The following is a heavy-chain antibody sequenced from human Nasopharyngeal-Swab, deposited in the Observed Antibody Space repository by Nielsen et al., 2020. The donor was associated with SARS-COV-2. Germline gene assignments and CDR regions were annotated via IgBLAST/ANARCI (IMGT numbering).Heavy chain of an antibody. CDR2: ISSRSNTI. J-gene: IGHJ5*02. D-gene: IGHD3-3*01. V-gene: IGHV3-48*04. Sequence: WIRQPPGKGPEWLSYISSRSNTIYYADSVKGRFTISRDNAKNSLYLQMNSLRAEDTAVYYCARDRDSWSGYRLVAGWFDPWGQGTLVTVSS. CDR3: ARDRDSWSGYRLVAGWFDP.